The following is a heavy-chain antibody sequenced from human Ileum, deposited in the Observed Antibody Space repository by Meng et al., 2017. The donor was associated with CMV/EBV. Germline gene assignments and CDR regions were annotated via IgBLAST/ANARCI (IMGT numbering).Heavy chain of an antibody. D-gene: IGHD2-2*02. CDR1: GFTFSYYA. J-gene: IGHJ4*02. CDR3: ARPRVSYTNWAPPGH. Sequence: GESLKISCEASGFTFSYYAMHWLRQAPGKGLEWVAVIAYDGANQFYADSVKDRFTISRDNSKNTLYLQLDSLRVEDTAVYYCARPRVSYTNWAPPGHWGQGTRVTVSS. CDR2: IAYDGANQ. V-gene: IGHV3-30-3*01.